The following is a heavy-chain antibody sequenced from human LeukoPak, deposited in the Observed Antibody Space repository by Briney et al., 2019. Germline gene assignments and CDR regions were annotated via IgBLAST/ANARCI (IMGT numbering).Heavy chain of an antibody. CDR2: ISSSGSTI. J-gene: IGHJ6*03. D-gene: IGHD1-26*01. CDR3: ARERWEFYYMDV. Sequence: GSLRLSCAASGFTFSDYDMSWIRQAPGKGLEWVSYISSSGSTIYYAASVKGRFTISRDNAKNSLYLQMNSLRAEDTAVYYCARERWEFYYMDVWGKGTTVTISS. V-gene: IGHV3-11*01. CDR1: GFTFSDYD.